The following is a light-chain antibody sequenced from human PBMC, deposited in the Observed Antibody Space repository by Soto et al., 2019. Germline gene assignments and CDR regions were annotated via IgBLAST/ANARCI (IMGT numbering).Light chain of an antibody. CDR2: GAS. CDR3: QQYGSSPKYT. CDR1: QSVSSSY. J-gene: IGKJ2*01. Sequence: EIVLTQSPGTLSLSPGERATLSCRASQSVSSSYLAWYQQKPGQAPRLLIYGASSRATGIPDRFSGSWSGKDFTLTISSLEPEDFAVFYCQQYGSSPKYTFGQGTKLEIK. V-gene: IGKV3-20*01.